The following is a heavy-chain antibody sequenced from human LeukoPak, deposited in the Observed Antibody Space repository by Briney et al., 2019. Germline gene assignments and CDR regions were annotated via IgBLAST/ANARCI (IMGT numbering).Heavy chain of an antibody. D-gene: IGHD4-11*01. CDR1: GGSISSSSYY. Sequence: SETLSLTCTVSGGSISSSSYYWGWIRQPPGKGLEWIGYIHYSGTTSYNPSLKSRVTISVDTSKNQFSLHLTSVTAADTAVYYCARRQSGSNYRDYWGQGTLVTVSS. J-gene: IGHJ4*02. CDR2: IHYSGTT. CDR3: ARRQSGSNYRDY. V-gene: IGHV4-39*01.